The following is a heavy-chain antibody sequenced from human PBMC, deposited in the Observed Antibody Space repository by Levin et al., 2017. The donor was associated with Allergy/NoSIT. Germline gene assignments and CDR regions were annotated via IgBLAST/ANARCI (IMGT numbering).Heavy chain of an antibody. CDR2: ISSSSSSI. J-gene: IGHJ4*02. D-gene: IGHD6-19*01. CDR1: GFTFSGYS. CDR3: ARDRYSSR. V-gene: IGHV3-48*01. Sequence: GESLKISCAASGFTFSGYSMNWVRQAPGKGLEWVSYISSSSSSIYYADSVKGRFTISRDDAKNSLYLQMNSLRAEDTAVYYCARDRYSSRWGQGTLVTVAS.